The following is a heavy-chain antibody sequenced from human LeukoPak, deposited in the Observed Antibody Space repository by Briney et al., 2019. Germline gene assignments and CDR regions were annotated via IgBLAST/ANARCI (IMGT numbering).Heavy chain of an antibody. CDR3: ARHGPPMQRQFYDS. D-gene: IGHD5-24*01. CDR1: GASISGISYY. J-gene: IGHJ4*02. V-gene: IGHV4-39*01. Sequence: SETLSLTCTLSGASISGISYYWAWIRHPPGKGLEWIGSVYYTGSTYYMSSLKSRVTISADTSKNLFSLKVNSMTAADTAVYYCARHGPPMQRQFYDSWGQGTLVTVSS. CDR2: VYYTGST.